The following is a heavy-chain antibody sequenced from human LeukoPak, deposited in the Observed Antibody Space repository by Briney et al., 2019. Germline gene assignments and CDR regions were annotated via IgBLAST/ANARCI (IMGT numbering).Heavy chain of an antibody. CDR2: TSSTGGTT. V-gene: IGHV3-23*01. Sequence: GGSLRLSCAASGFTFSRYGMSWVRQAPGKGLEWVSATSSTGGTTYYADSVKGRFTISRDNAKNSLYLQMNSLRAEDTAVYYCARESSSSWSSNFDYWGQGTLVTVSS. CDR3: ARESSSSWSSNFDY. D-gene: IGHD6-13*01. CDR1: GFTFSRYG. J-gene: IGHJ4*02.